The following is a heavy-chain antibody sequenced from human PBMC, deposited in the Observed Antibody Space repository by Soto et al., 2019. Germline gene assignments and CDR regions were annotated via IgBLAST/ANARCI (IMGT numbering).Heavy chain of an antibody. CDR1: GFTFSSYS. Sequence: EVQLLESGGGLVQPGGSLRLSCVGSGFTFSSYSMIWVRQAPGKGLEWVSSISPSGDSTYYADSVKGRFSISRDHSKNTMFLQMNSLRVDDTAVYYCARLDPGYCSSSSCRDFDYWGQGTLVTVSA. V-gene: IGHV3-23*01. D-gene: IGHD2-2*01. CDR2: ISPSGDST. J-gene: IGHJ4*02. CDR3: ARLDPGYCSSSSCRDFDY.